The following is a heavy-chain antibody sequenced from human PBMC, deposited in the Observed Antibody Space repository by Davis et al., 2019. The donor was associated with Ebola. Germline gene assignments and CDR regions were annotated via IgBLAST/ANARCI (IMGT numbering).Heavy chain of an antibody. Sequence: ASVKVSCKASGYTFTSYGISWVRRAPGQGPEWMGWISVYNGNTKYAQKLQGRVTMTTDTSTSTAYMELRSLRSDDTAVYYCARGGRVNLPIVVVPAALNYWGQGTLVTVSS. CDR2: ISVYNGNT. CDR1: GYTFTSYG. J-gene: IGHJ4*02. D-gene: IGHD2-2*01. V-gene: IGHV1-18*04. CDR3: ARGGRVNLPIVVVPAALNY.